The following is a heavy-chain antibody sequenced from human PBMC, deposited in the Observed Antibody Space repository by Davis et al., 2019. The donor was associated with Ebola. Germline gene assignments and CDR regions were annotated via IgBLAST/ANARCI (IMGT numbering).Heavy chain of an antibody. J-gene: IGHJ4*02. Sequence: MPSETLSLTCTASGGSISSYYWSWIRQPPGKGLEWIGYIYYSGSTNYNPSLKSRVTISVDTSKNQFSLKLSSVTAADTAVYYCARGGWGAGGYWGQGTLVTVSS. CDR1: GGSISSYY. D-gene: IGHD2-15*01. V-gene: IGHV4-59*01. CDR2: IYYSGST. CDR3: ARGGWGAGGY.